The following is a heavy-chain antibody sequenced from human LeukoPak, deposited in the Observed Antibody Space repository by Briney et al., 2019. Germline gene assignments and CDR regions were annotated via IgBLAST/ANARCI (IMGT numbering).Heavy chain of an antibody. D-gene: IGHD3/OR15-3a*01. V-gene: IGHV4-4*02. J-gene: IGHJ5*02. CDR2: IYHSGST. CDR3: AREGARDFNWFDP. Sequence: SETLSLTCPVSGGSISSSNWWSWVRQPPGKGLEWIGEIYHSGSTNYNPSLKSRVTISVDKSKNQFSLKLSSVTAADTAVYYCAREGARDFNWFDPWGQGTLVTVSS. CDR1: GGSISSSNW.